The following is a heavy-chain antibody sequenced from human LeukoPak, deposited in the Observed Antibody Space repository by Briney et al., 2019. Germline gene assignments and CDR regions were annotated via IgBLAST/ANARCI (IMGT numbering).Heavy chain of an antibody. CDR2: IYYSGST. J-gene: IGHJ6*03. V-gene: IGHV4-59*01. CDR1: GGSFSSYY. CDR3: ARETVDTAMANYYYYYMDV. D-gene: IGHD5-18*01. Sequence: SETLSLTCAVYGGSFSSYYWSWIRQPPGKGLEWIGYIYYSGSTNYNPSLKSRVTISVDTSKNQFSLKLSSVTAADTAVYYCARETVDTAMANYYYYYMDVWGKGTTVTVSS.